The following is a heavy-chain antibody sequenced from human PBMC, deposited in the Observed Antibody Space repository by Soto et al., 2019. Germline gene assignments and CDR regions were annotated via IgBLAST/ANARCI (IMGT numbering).Heavy chain of an antibody. D-gene: IGHD3-16*01. CDR1: GGTFSTFG. CDR2: IIPFFGTA. CDR3: ARTAPMDAGDKYYYDF. V-gene: IGHV1-69*01. J-gene: IGHJ4*02. Sequence: QMQLVQSGAEVKKTGSSMKVSCKTSGGTFSTFGISWVRQAPGQGLEWMGGIIPFFGTAEYSQKFEDRITITADESTNTVYMDLRSLTSEDTAIYYCARTAPMDAGDKYYYDFWGQGALVTVSS.